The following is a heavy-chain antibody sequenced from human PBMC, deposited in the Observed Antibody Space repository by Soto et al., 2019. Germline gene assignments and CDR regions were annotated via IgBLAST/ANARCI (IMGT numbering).Heavy chain of an antibody. CDR1: GGSIGSGGYY. CDR3: ARRYDFWRGHSTTFYYYYYYIDV. J-gene: IGHJ6*03. Sequence: PSETLSLTCTVSGGSIGSGGYYWSWIRQHPGKGLEWIGYIYYSGSTYYNPSLKSRVTISVDTSKNQFSLKLSSVTAADTAVYYCARRYDFWRGHSTTFYYYYYYIDVWGKGTTVTVSS. D-gene: IGHD3-3*01. V-gene: IGHV4-31*03. CDR2: IYYSGST.